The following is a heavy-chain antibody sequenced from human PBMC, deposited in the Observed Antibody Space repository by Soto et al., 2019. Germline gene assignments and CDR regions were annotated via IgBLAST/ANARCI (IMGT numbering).Heavy chain of an antibody. V-gene: IGHV1-18*04. J-gene: IGHJ4*02. CDR3: ARDFYTLAYYFDY. D-gene: IGHD4-4*01. CDR1: GYTFTNHG. CDR2: VSGNNGNT. Sequence: ASVKVSCKASGYTFTNHGISWVRQAPGQGLEWLGWVSGNNGNTKYAQGLKGRVTLTTDTSTSTAYMELRSLRSDDTAVYYCARDFYTLAYYFDYWGQGTLVTAPQ.